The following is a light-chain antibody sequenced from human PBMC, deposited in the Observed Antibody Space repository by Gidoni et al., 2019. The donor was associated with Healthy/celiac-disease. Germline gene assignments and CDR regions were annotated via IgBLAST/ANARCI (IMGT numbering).Light chain of an antibody. CDR1: QRVSSY. Sequence: EIVLTQSPATLSLSPGERATLSCRASQRVSSYLAWYQQKPGQAPRLLIYDASNRATGIPARFSGSGSGTDFTLTISSLEPEDFAVYYCQQRSNWPLLITFGQGTRLEIK. J-gene: IGKJ5*01. CDR2: DAS. V-gene: IGKV3-11*01. CDR3: QQRSNWPLLIT.